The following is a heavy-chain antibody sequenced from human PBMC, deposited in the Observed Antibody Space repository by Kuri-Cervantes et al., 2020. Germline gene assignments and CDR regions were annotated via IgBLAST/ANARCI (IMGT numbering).Heavy chain of an antibody. CDR1: GYSISSGYY. V-gene: IGHV4-34*01. CDR3: ARESEAFDI. Sequence: SQTLSLTCAVSGYSISSGYYWSWIRQPPGKGLEWIGEINHSGSTNYNPSLKSRVTISVDTSKNQFSLKLSSVTAADTAVYYCARESEAFDIWGQGTMVTVSS. CDR2: INHSGST. J-gene: IGHJ3*02.